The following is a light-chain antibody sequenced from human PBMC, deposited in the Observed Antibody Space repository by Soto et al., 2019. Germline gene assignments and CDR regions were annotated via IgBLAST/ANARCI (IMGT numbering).Light chain of an antibody. CDR3: QQSYSTLGT. CDR1: QSISSY. Sequence: DIQMTQSPSSLSASLETGFTFTGRPSQSISSYLNWYQQKPGKAPKLLIYAASSLQSGVPSRFSGSGSGTDFTLTISSLQPEDFATYYCQQSYSTLGTFGQGTKVDIK. V-gene: IGKV1-39*01. CDR2: AAS. J-gene: IGKJ1*01.